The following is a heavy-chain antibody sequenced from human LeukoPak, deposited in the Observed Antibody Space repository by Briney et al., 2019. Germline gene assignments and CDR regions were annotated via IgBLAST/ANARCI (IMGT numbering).Heavy chain of an antibody. CDR1: GFTFSGSA. CDR3: AREHYGAHEDY. V-gene: IGHV3-73*01. D-gene: IGHD4-17*01. J-gene: IGHJ4*02. Sequence: GGSLRLSCAASGFTFSGSAMHWVRQASGKGLEWVGRIRSKANSYATAYAASVKGRFTISRDDSKNTAYLQMNSLRAEDTAVYYCAREHYGAHEDYWGQGTLVTVSS. CDR2: IRSKANSYAT.